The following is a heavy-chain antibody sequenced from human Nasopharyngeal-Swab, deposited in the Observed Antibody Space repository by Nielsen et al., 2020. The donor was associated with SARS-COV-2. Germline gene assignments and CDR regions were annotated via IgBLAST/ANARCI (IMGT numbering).Heavy chain of an antibody. CDR2: IIPIFGTA. J-gene: IGHJ6*02. Sequence: SVKVSCKASGGTFSSYAISWVRQAPGQGLEWMGGIIPIFGTANYVQKFQGRVTITADESTSTAYMELSSLRSEDTAVYYCARGGITMIVGDYYYGMDVWGQGTTVTVSS. D-gene: IGHD3-22*01. V-gene: IGHV1-69*13. CDR1: GGTFSSYA. CDR3: ARGGITMIVGDYYYGMDV.